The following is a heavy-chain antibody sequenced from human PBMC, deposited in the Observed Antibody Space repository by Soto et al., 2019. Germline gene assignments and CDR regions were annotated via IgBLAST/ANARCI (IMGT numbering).Heavy chain of an antibody. Sequence: ASVKVSCKASGYTFTSYAMHWVRQAPGQRLEWMGWINAGNGNTKYSQKFQGRVTITRDTSASTAYMELSSLRSEDTAVYYCASGYCSSTSCYEGYYYYYYMDVWGKGTTVTVSS. V-gene: IGHV1-3*01. CDR1: GYTFTSYA. D-gene: IGHD2-2*03. J-gene: IGHJ6*03. CDR2: INAGNGNT. CDR3: ASGYCSSTSCYEGYYYYYYMDV.